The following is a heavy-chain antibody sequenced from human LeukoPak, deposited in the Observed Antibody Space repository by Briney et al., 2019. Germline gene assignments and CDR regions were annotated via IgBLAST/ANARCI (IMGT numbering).Heavy chain of an antibody. J-gene: IGHJ6*02. Sequence: GGSLRLSCAGSGFIFRNYAMSWVRQAPGKGLEWVSSISSSSSYIYYADSVKGRFTISRDNAKNSLYLQMNSLRAEDTAVYYCARDDQYDILTRGYRANYYYGMDVWGQGTTVTVSS. CDR3: ARDDQYDILTRGYRANYYYGMDV. D-gene: IGHD3-9*01. CDR1: GFIFRNYA. CDR2: ISSSSSYI. V-gene: IGHV3-21*01.